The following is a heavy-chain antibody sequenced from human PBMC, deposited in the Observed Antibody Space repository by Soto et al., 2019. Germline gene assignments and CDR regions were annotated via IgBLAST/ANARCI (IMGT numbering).Heavy chain of an antibody. CDR3: AHDGINMIVVVPAY. D-gene: IGHD3-22*01. Sequence: QVQLVESGGGVVQPGRSLRLSCAASGFTFSSYGMHWVRQAPGKGLEWVAVISYDGSNKYYADSVKGRFTISRDNSKNTLYLQMNSLRAEDTAVYYCAHDGINMIVVVPAYWGQGTLVTVSS. J-gene: IGHJ4*02. V-gene: IGHV3-30*18. CDR1: GFTFSSYG. CDR2: ISYDGSNK.